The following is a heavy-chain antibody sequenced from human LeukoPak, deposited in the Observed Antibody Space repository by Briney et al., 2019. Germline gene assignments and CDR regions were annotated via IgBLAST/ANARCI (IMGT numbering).Heavy chain of an antibody. CDR2: VNPNSGDT. CDR1: GYTFTAYY. V-gene: IGHV1-2*02. Sequence: GASVTVSCKASGYTFTAYYMHWVRQAPGQGLEWMGWVNPNSGDTNYAQEFQGRVTMTRDTSINTAYMELSGLRSDDTAVYYCARDLTFTSGRGVYWGQGTLVTVSS. J-gene: IGHJ4*02. CDR3: ARDLTFTSGRGVY. D-gene: IGHD6-25*01.